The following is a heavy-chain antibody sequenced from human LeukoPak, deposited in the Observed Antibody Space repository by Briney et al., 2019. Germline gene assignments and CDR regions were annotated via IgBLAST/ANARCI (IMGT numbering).Heavy chain of an antibody. D-gene: IGHD3-22*01. CDR3: AKASDFDSSGFPIDVFDF. Sequence: GGSLRLSCAASGFTFSTFDMSWVRQAPGKGLQWVSTISGAGGTTLFADSVKGRFSISRDNSNNKVFLQMNSLRVEDTAVYYCAKASDFDSSGFPIDVFDFWGQGLLVSVAS. V-gene: IGHV3-23*01. CDR2: ISGAGGTT. CDR1: GFTFSTFD. J-gene: IGHJ4*02.